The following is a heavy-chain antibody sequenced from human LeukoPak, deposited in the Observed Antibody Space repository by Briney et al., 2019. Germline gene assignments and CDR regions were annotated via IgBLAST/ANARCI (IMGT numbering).Heavy chain of an antibody. CDR2: IYYSGST. CDR3: ARVWGNWYFDL. Sequence: PSETLSLTCTVSCSSINKYYWCWIRQPPGKGLEWIGYIYYSGSTNYNPSLQSRVTISVDTSKNQFSLKLSSVTAADTAVYYCARVWGNWYFDLWGRGTLVTVSS. D-gene: IGHD7-27*01. CDR1: CSSINKYY. J-gene: IGHJ2*01. V-gene: IGHV4-59*01.